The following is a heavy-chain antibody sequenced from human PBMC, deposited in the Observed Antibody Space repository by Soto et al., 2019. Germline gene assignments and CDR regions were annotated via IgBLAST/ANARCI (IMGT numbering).Heavy chain of an antibody. V-gene: IGHV1-18*01. J-gene: IGHJ6*02. CDR2: ISAYNGNT. CDR3: ARAVWDCGGDCNYYYYGMDV. CDR1: GYTFTSYG. Sequence: QVQLVQSGAEVKKPGASVKVSCKASGYTFTSYGISWVRQAPGQGLEWMGWISAYNGNTNYAQKLQGRVTMTTDTSTSTAYMELRSLRSDDTAVYYCARAVWDCGGDCNYYYYGMDVWGQGTTVTVSS. D-gene: IGHD2-21*02.